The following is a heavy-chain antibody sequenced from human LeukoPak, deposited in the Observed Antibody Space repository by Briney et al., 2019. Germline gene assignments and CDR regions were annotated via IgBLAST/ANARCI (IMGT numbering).Heavy chain of an antibody. CDR2: IYYSGST. CDR3: ARDPLGYCSGGSCYSGYFQH. CDR1: GGSISSSSYY. V-gene: IGHV4-39*07. Sequence: PSETLSLTCTVSGGSISSSSYYWGWIRQPPGKGLEWIGSIYYSGSTYYNPSLKSRVTISVDTSKNQFSLKLSSVTAADTAVYYCARDPLGYCSGGSCYSGYFQHWGQGTLVTVSS. J-gene: IGHJ1*01. D-gene: IGHD2-15*01.